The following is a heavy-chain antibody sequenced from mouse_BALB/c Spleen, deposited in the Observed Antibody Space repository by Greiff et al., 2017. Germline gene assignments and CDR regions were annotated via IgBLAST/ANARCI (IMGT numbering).Heavy chain of an antibody. V-gene: IGHV1-69*01. D-gene: IGHD1-1*01. Sequence: QVQLQQPGAELVMPGASVKMSCKASGYTFTDYWMHWVKQRPGQGLEWIGAIDTSDSYTSYNQKFKGKATLTVDESSSTAYMQLSSLTSEDSAVYYCARFHYYGSSDYWGQGTTLTVSS. CDR2: IDTSDSYT. CDR1: GYTFTDYW. CDR3: ARFHYYGSSDY. J-gene: IGHJ2*01.